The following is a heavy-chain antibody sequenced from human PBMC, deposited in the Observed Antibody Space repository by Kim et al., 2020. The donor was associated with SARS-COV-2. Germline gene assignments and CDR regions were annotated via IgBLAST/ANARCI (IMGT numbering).Heavy chain of an antibody. J-gene: IGHJ4*02. D-gene: IGHD3-3*01. CDR2: ISSSGSTI. Sequence: GGSLRLSCAASGFTFSSYEMNWVRQAPGKGLEWVSYISSSGSTIYYADSVKGRFTISRDNAKNSLYLQINSLRAEDTAVYYCATRTGESDYDFWSGPDYWGQGTLVTVSS. CDR3: ATRTGESDYDFWSGPDY. CDR1: GFTFSSYE. V-gene: IGHV3-48*03.